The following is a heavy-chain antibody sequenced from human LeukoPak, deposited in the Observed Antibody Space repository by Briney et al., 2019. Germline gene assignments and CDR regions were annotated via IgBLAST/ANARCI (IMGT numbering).Heavy chain of an antibody. V-gene: IGHV3-74*01. CDR3: ARDRSYMVDS. D-gene: IGHD3-10*01. CDR2: INGDGSST. J-gene: IGHJ4*02. CDR1: GFTLSSYW. Sequence: GGSLRLSCAASGFTLSSYWMHWVRQTPGKGLGWVSHINGDGSSTSYADSVKGRFTISRDNAKDTLYLQMNSLSAEDTAVYYCARDRSYMVDSWGQGTLVTVSS.